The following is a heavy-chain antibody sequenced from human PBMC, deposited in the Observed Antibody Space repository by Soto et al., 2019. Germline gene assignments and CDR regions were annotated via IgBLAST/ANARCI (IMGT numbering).Heavy chain of an antibody. CDR3: ASGRGVYSYGLGAFEI. J-gene: IGHJ3*02. D-gene: IGHD5-18*01. CDR2: ISAYNGNT. V-gene: IGHV1-18*01. Sequence: GASVKVSCKASGGTFSSYGISWVRQAPGQGLEWMGWISAYNGNTNYAQKLQGRVTMTTDTSTSTAYMELRSLRSDDTAVYYCASGRGVYSYGLGAFEIWGQGTMVTVSS. CDR1: GGTFSSYG.